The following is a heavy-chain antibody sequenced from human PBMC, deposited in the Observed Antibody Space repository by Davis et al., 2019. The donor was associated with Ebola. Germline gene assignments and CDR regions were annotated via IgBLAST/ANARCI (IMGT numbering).Heavy chain of an antibody. J-gene: IGHJ6*02. CDR3: ARDEWPGGMDV. Sequence: PSETLSLTCAVYGGSFSGYYWSWIRQPPGKGLEWIGEINHSGSTNYNPSLKSRVTISVDTSKNQFSLKLSSVTAADTAVYYCARDEWPGGMDVWGQGTTVTVSS. D-gene: IGHD2-8*01. CDR1: GGSFSGYY. CDR2: INHSGST. V-gene: IGHV4-34*01.